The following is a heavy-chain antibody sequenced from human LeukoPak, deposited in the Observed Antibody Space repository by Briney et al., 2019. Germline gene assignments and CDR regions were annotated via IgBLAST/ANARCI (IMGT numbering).Heavy chain of an antibody. CDR2: ISSSSSYI. Sequence: GGSLRLSCAASGFTFSSYSMNWVRQAPGKGLEWVSSISSSSSYIYYADSVKGRFTISRDNAKNSLYLQMNSLRAEDTAVYYCARDPRKYDYDIWGQGTMVTVSS. CDR1: GFTFSSYS. CDR3: ARDPRKYDYDI. J-gene: IGHJ3*02. V-gene: IGHV3-21*01.